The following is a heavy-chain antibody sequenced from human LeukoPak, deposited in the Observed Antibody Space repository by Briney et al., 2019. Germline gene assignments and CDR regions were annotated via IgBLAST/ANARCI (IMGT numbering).Heavy chain of an antibody. CDR1: GFTFSSYS. Sequence: GGSLRLSCAASGFTFSSYSMNWVRQAPGKGLEWVSSISSSSSYIYYADSVKGRFTISRDNAKNSLYLQMNSLRAEDMAVYYCVSLDGYNPYFDYWGQGTLVTVSS. J-gene: IGHJ4*02. V-gene: IGHV3-21*01. CDR3: VSLDGYNPYFDY. CDR2: ISSSSSYI. D-gene: IGHD5-24*01.